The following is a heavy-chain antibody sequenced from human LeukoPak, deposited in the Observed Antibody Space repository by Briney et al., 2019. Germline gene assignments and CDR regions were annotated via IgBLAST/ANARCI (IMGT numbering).Heavy chain of an antibody. D-gene: IGHD4-23*01. J-gene: IGHJ4*02. V-gene: IGHV3-21*01. Sequence: PGGSLGLSCAASGFTFSSYSMNWVRQAPGKGLEWVSSISSSSSYIYYADSVKGRFTISRDNAKNSLYLQMNSLRAEDTAVYYCARGDDYGGNYSDYWGQGTLVTVSS. CDR2: ISSSSSYI. CDR3: ARGDDYGGNYSDY. CDR1: GFTFSSYS.